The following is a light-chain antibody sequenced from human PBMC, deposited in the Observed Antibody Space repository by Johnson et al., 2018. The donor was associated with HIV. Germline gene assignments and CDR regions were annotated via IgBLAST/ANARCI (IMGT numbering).Light chain of an antibody. CDR1: SSTIGNNY. V-gene: IGLV1-51*02. CDR2: ENN. Sequence: TQPPSVSAASGQKVAISCSVSSSTIGNNYVSWYQQLPGTAPKLLISENNNRPSGIPDRFSGSKSGTSATLGITGLQPGDEADYYCGTWDSSLSAYVFGTGTKVTVL. J-gene: IGLJ1*01. CDR3: GTWDSSLSAYV.